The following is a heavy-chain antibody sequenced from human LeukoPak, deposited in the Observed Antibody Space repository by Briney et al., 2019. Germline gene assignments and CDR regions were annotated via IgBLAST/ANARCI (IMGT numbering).Heavy chain of an antibody. CDR3: VRRCGGDCYQFDY. V-gene: IGHV4-38-2*01. J-gene: IGHJ4*02. Sequence: PSETLSLTCAVSGYSISSGYYWGWIRQPPGKGLEWIGSIYHTGSTYYNPSLKSRVIISVDTSKNQFSLKMNSVTAADTAVYYCVRRCGGDCYQFDYWGQGTLVTVSS. CDR2: IYHTGST. CDR1: GYSISSGYY. D-gene: IGHD2-21*01.